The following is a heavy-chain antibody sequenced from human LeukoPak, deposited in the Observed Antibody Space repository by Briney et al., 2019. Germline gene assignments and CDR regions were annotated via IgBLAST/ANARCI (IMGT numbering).Heavy chain of an antibody. J-gene: IGHJ5*02. CDR2: ISSSGSTI. V-gene: IGHV3-11*04. CDR1: GFTFSDYY. D-gene: IGHD4-11*01. CDR3: ARDLTVTSTCWFDL. Sequence: GGSQRLSCAASGFTFSDYYMSWIRQAPGKGLEWVSYISSSGSTIYYADSVEGRFTISRDNAKNSLYLQMNSLRAEDTAVYYCARDLTVTSTCWFDLWGQGTLVTVSS.